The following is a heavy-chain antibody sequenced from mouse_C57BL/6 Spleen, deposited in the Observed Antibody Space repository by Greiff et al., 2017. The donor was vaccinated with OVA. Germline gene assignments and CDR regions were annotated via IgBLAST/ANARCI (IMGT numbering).Heavy chain of an antibody. V-gene: IGHV7-3*01. J-gene: IGHJ4*01. CDR3: ARSPLYGSHAGDN. Sequence: VQLQQSGGGLVQPGGSLSLSCAASGFTFTDYYMSWVRQPPGKALEWLGFISNKANGYTTEYSASVKGRFTISKDKSQSILYLQMNALRAEDSATYYCARSPLYGSHAGDNWGKGTSVTVSS. CDR2: ISNKANGYTT. CDR1: GFTFTDYY. D-gene: IGHD1-1*01.